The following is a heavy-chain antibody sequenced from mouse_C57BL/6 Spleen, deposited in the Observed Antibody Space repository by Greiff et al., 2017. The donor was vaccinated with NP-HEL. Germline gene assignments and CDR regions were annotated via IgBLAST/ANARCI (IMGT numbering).Heavy chain of an antibody. D-gene: IGHD4-1*01. V-gene: IGHV5-12*01. Sequence: DVMLVESGGGLVQPGGSLKLSCAASGFTFSDYYMYWVRQTPEKRLEWVAYISNGGGSTYYPDTVKGRFTISRDNAKNTLYLQMSRLKSEDTAMYYCARQGGLGRRYFDYWGQGTTLTVSS. CDR3: ARQGGLGRRYFDY. CDR2: ISNGGGST. CDR1: GFTFSDYY. J-gene: IGHJ2*01.